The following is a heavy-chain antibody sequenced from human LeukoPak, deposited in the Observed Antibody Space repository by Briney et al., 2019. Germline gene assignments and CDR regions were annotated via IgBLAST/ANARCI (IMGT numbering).Heavy chain of an antibody. D-gene: IGHD1-1*01. V-gene: IGHV3-20*04. CDR3: ARGSSTKKGFDY. Sequence: GGSLRLSCAASGFAFDDYGMSWVRLAPGRGLEWVAGITWNSETTAYAETVKGRFTISRDNAKNSLYLQMNSLRAEDTAVYYCARGSSTKKGFDYWGQGTLVTVSS. CDR2: ITWNSETT. J-gene: IGHJ4*02. CDR1: GFAFDDYG.